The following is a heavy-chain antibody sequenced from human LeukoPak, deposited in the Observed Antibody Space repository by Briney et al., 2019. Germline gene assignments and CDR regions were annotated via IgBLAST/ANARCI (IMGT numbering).Heavy chain of an antibody. V-gene: IGHV3-48*01. CDR3: ARVVPAASFDY. Sequence: GGSLRLSCAASGFTFSSYSMNWVRQAPGKGLEWVSYISSSSSTIYYADSVKGRFTISRDNAKNSLYLQMNSLRAEDTAVYYCARVVPAASFDYWGQGTLVTVSS. D-gene: IGHD2-2*01. CDR2: ISSSSSTI. J-gene: IGHJ4*02. CDR1: GFTFSSYS.